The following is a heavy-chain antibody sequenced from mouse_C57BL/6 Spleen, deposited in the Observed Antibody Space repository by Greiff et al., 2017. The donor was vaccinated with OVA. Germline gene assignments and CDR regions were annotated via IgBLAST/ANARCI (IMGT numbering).Heavy chain of an antibody. J-gene: IGHJ1*03. CDR2: IYPSDSET. CDR1: GSTFTSYW. V-gene: IGHV1-61*01. CDR3: ARPHYYGSSYWYFDV. D-gene: IGHD1-1*01. Sequence: QVQLQQPGAELVRPGSSVKLSCKASGSTFTSYWMDWVKQRPGQGLEWIGNIYPSDSETHYNQKFKDKATLTVDKSSSTAYMQLSSLTSEDSAVYYCARPHYYGSSYWYFDVWGTGTTVTVSS.